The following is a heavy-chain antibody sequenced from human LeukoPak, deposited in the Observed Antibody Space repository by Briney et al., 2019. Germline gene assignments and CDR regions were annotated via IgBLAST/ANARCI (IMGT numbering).Heavy chain of an antibody. CDR2: ISAYNGNT. V-gene: IGHV1-18*01. D-gene: IGHD6-19*01. CDR3: ARQLYSSGWYHAFDI. Sequence: ASVKVSCKASGYTFTSYGISWVRQAPGQGLEWMGWISAYNGNTNYAQKLQGRVTMTTDTSTSTAYMELRSLRSDDTAVYYCARQLYSSGWYHAFDIWGQGTMVTVSS. CDR1: GYTFTSYG. J-gene: IGHJ3*02.